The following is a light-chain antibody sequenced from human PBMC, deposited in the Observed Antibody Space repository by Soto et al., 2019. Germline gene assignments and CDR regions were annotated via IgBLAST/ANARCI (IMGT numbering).Light chain of an antibody. Sequence: IQLTQSPSSLSASVGDTVTITCRASQGISSYLAWYQQKPGKAPKLLIYAASTLQSGVPSRFGGSGSGADFTLTISSLQPEDFATYYCQQVNSYPITFGQGTRLEIK. CDR1: QGISSY. CDR3: QQVNSYPIT. V-gene: IGKV1-9*01. CDR2: AAS. J-gene: IGKJ5*01.